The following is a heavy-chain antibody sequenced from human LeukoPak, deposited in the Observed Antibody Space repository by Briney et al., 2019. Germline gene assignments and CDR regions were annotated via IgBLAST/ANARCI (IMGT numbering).Heavy chain of an antibody. V-gene: IGHV6-1*01. J-gene: IGHJ4*02. CDR3: ARATALHSGYDYYFDY. CDR1: GDSVSSNSAA. D-gene: IGHD5-12*01. CDR2: TYYRSKRYN. Sequence: SQTLSLTCAISGDSVSSNSAACNWSRQSPSRGLEWLGRTYYRSKRYNDYAVSVKSRITNEPDTSKNQFSLQLNSVTPEDTAVYYCARATALHSGYDYYFDYWGQGTLVTVSS.